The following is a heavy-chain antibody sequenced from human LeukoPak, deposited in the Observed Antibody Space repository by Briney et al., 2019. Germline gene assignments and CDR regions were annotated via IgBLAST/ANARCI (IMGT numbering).Heavy chain of an antibody. CDR2: INPNSGGT. D-gene: IGHD3-3*01. V-gene: IGHV1-2*02. Sequence: GASVKVSCKASGYTLTSYDINWVRQATGQGLEWMGWINPNSGGTNYAQKFQGRVTMTRDTSISTAYMELSRLRSDDTAVYYCARDWGLRFLEWLRFDPWGQGTLVTVSS. CDR1: GYTLTSYD. J-gene: IGHJ5*02. CDR3: ARDWGLRFLEWLRFDP.